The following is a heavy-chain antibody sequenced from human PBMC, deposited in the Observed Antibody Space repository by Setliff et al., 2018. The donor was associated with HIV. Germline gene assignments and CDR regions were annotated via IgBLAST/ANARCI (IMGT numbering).Heavy chain of an antibody. CDR1: GGSIKSSSYY. CDR2: IYYSGNT. Sequence: ETLSLTCTVSGGSIKSSSYYWGWIRQPPGKGLEWIGSIYYSGNTYYNPSLKSRVTISVDTSRNQFSLRLSSVTAADTAIYYCARVPTSSWYVTTQRTKEYFHHWGQGTLVTVSS. V-gene: IGHV4-39*07. D-gene: IGHD6-13*01. CDR3: ARVPTSSWYVTTQRTKEYFHH. J-gene: IGHJ1*01.